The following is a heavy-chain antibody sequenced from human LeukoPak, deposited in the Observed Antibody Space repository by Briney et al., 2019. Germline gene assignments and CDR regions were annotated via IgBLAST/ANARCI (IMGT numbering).Heavy chain of an antibody. CDR3: AKDLFGDYVWGTYRAMDK. CDR2: IRYDGSDT. CDR1: GFSFSRYG. V-gene: IGHV3-30*02. J-gene: IGHJ4*02. D-gene: IGHD3-16*02. Sequence: PTGRSLRLSCAASGFSFSRYGMHWVRQAPGKGLEWMAFIRYDGSDTYVADSLKGRITVSRDNSKDSLYLQMNSLRTEDTAVYYCAKDLFGDYVWGTYRAMDKWGQGTLVTVSS.